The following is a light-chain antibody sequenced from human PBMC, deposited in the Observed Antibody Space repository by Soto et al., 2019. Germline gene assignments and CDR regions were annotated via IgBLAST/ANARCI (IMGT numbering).Light chain of an antibody. CDR3: QQYNSYPIT. CDR2: AAS. Sequence: DIQMTHSPSSVSASVGDILTITCRASQNVGDRLAWYQQKLGKAPKLLIYAASTLQSGVPSRFSGSGSGTEITLTISSLQPDDFATYYCQQYNSYPITFGQGTRLEI. CDR1: QNVGDR. J-gene: IGKJ5*01. V-gene: IGKV1-12*01.